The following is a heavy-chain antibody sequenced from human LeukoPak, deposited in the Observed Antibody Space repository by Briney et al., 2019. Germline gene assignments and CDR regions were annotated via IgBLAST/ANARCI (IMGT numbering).Heavy chain of an antibody. J-gene: IGHJ4*02. Sequence: PGRSLRLSCAASGFTFSSYGMHWVRQAPGKGLEWVAVISYDGSNKYYADSVKGRFTISRDNSKNTLYLQMNSLRAEDTAVYYCASAGYSSPDYWGQGTLVTVSS. D-gene: IGHD6-13*01. CDR2: ISYDGSNK. CDR3: ASAGYSSPDY. CDR1: GFTFSSYG. V-gene: IGHV3-30*03.